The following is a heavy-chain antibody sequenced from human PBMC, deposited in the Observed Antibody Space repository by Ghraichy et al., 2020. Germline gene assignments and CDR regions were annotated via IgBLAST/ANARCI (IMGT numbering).Heavy chain of an antibody. Sequence: SETLSLTCTVSGGSISSYYWSWIRQPPGKGLEWIGYIYYSGSTNYNPSLKSRVTISVDTSKNQFSLKLSSVTAADTAVYYCARARKYYYYGMDVWGQGTTVTVSS. CDR3: ARARKYYYYGMDV. CDR1: GGSISSYY. CDR2: IYYSGST. J-gene: IGHJ6*02. V-gene: IGHV4-59*01.